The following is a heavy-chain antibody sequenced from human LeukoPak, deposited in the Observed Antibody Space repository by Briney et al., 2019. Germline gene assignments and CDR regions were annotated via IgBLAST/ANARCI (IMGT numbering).Heavy chain of an antibody. Sequence: GGSLRLSCAASGFTFSSHAMHWVRQAPGKGLEWVAVISYDGSNKYYADSVKGRFTISRDNSKNTLYLQMNSLRAEDTAVYYCARDIGIVVVPAATGWSDPWGQGTLVTVSS. CDR1: GFTFSSHA. CDR3: ARDIGIVVVPAATGWSDP. V-gene: IGHV3-30-3*01. D-gene: IGHD2-2*01. J-gene: IGHJ5*02. CDR2: ISYDGSNK.